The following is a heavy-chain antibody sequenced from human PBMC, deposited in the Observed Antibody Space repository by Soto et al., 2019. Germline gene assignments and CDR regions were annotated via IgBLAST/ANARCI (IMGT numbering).Heavy chain of an antibody. J-gene: IGHJ5*02. Sequence: ASVKVSCKASGGTFSSYTISWVRQAPGQGLEWMGRIIPILGIANYAQKFQGRVTITADKSTSTAYMELSSLRSEDTAVYYCASLDSLWSGHIGPQNWFDPWGKGTLVTVSS. CDR2: IIPILGIA. V-gene: IGHV1-69*02. CDR1: GGTFSSYT. CDR3: ASLDSLWSGHIGPQNWFDP. D-gene: IGHD3-3*01.